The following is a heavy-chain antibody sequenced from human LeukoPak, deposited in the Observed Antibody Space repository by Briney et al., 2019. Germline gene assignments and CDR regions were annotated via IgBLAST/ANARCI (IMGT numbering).Heavy chain of an antibody. CDR1: GNSISRGDNY. Sequence: SETLSLTCTVSGNSISRGDNYWSWIRQPAGKGLEWIGYIYYSGSTNYNPSLKSRVTISVDTSKNQFSLKLSSVTAADTAVYYCARETSQKGAHYMDVWGKGTTVTISS. CDR2: IYYSGST. J-gene: IGHJ6*03. D-gene: IGHD3-16*01. V-gene: IGHV4-61*10. CDR3: ARETSQKGAHYMDV.